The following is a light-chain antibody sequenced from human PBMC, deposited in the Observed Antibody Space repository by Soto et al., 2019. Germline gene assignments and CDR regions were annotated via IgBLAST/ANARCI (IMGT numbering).Light chain of an antibody. J-gene: IGLJ2*01. Sequence: QSVLTQPASVSESPGQSIPISCTGTSSDVGSYNLVSWYQQHPGKVPKLVIYEVSNRPSGVSARFSGSKSGNTASLTISGLHVEDEADYYCCSKSGGTSVIFGGGTQLTVL. CDR3: CSKSGGTSVI. CDR2: EVS. V-gene: IGLV2-23*02. CDR1: SSDVGSYNL.